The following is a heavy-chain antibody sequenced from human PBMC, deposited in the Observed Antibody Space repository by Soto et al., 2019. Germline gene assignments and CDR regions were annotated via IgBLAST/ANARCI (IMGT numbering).Heavy chain of an antibody. J-gene: IGHJ1*01. CDR2: ISYDGSNK. CDR3: SSDLLTARCCNPS. Sequence: GGSLRLSCAASGFTFSSYAMHWVRQAPGKGLEWVALISYDGSNKYYADSVKGRFTISRDNSKNTLYLQMNSLRAEDTAVYYFSSDLLTARCCNPSWGEGSPVTVSS. D-gene: IGHD4-17*01. CDR1: GFTFSSYA. V-gene: IGHV3-30-3*01.